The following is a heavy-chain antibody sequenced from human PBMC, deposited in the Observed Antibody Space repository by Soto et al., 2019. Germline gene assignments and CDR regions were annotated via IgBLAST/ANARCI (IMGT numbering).Heavy chain of an antibody. CDR3: ATMTYYDFSTGYPSGYYFDY. V-gene: IGHV4-59*01. J-gene: IGHJ4*02. Sequence: PSETLSLTCTVSGGSITTNYWSWIRQPPGKGLEWIGYIYYRGSTNYNPSLKSRVTISVDTSKNQFSLKLGSVTAADTAVYYCATMTYYDFSTGYPSGYYFDYWGQGTLVTVS. D-gene: IGHD3-3*01. CDR2: IYYRGST. CDR1: GGSITTNY.